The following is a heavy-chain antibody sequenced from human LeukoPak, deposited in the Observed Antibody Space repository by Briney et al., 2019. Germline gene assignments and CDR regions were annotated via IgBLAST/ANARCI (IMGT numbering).Heavy chain of an antibody. CDR2: ISYDGSSK. Sequence: GGSLRLSCAASGFTFSTYAMHWVRQAPGKGLEWVAVISYDGSSKYYADSVKGRFTISRDNSKNTLYLQMNSLRAEDTAVYYCARATPFRYGSGSYEDYWGQGTLVTVSS. V-gene: IGHV3-30*04. CDR1: GFTFSTYA. CDR3: ARATPFRYGSGSYEDY. J-gene: IGHJ4*02. D-gene: IGHD3-10*01.